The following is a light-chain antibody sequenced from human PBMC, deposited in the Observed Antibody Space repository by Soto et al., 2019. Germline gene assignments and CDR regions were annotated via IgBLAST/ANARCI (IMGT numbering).Light chain of an antibody. CDR3: QTYNNWPRT. V-gene: IGKV3-15*01. Sequence: EIVMTQSPVTLSVSPGERATRSCRASQSVSRTLAWYQQKPGQAPRLLIYGASTRATGIRARFSGSGSGAEFTLTISRLQSEDFAVYYCQTYNNWPRTFGQGTKVDIK. J-gene: IGKJ1*01. CDR1: QSVSRT. CDR2: GAS.